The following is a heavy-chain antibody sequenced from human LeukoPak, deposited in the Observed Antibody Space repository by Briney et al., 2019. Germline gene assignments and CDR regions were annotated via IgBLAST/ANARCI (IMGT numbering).Heavy chain of an antibody. D-gene: IGHD3-10*01. V-gene: IGHV4-38-2*01. CDR3: ARCGSGNYFDY. Sequence: SETLSLTCAVSGYSISSGYYWGWIRQPPGKGLEWIGSIYHSGSTYYNSSPKSRVTISVDTSKNQFSLKLSSVTAADTAVYFCARCGSGNYFDYWGQGTLVTVSS. CDR2: IYHSGST. J-gene: IGHJ4*02. CDR1: GYSISSGYY.